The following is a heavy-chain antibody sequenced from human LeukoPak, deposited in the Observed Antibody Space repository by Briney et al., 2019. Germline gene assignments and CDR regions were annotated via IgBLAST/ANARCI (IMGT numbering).Heavy chain of an antibody. CDR2: ISSSGTTT. V-gene: IGHV3-11*01. Sequence: GGSLRLSCTGSGFTFSDHYMTWIRQAPGTGLEWISYISSSGTTTYYADSVKGRFTISRANAKTSVYLQMEGLRADDTAVYYCARVGSSRGWFDPWGHGTLVTVSS. J-gene: IGHJ5*02. CDR3: ARVGSSRGWFDP. D-gene: IGHD3-10*01. CDR1: GFTFSDHY.